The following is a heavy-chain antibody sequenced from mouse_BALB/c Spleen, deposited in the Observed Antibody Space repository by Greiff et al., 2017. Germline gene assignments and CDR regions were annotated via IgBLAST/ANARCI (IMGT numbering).Heavy chain of an antibody. CDR2: INPYNDGT. CDR3: ASGFITTVVANDAMDY. Sequence: VQLQQSGPELVKPGASVKMSCKASGYTFTSYVMHWVKQKPGQGLGWIGYINPYNDGTKYNEKFKGKATLTSDKSSSTAYMELSSLTSEDSAVYYCASGFITTVVANDAMDYWGQGTSVTVSS. J-gene: IGHJ4*01. CDR1: GYTFTSYV. V-gene: IGHV1-14*01. D-gene: IGHD1-1*01.